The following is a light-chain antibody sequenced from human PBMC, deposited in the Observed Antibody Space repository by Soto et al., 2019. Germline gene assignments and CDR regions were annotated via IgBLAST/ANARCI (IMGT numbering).Light chain of an antibody. CDR3: QQYNSHPET. Sequence: DIQMTQSPSTLSASVGDRVTITCRASQSISSWLAWYQQKPGKAPNLLIYKASSLESGVPSRFSGSGSGTEFTLTISSLQPDDFATYYCQQYNSHPETFGQGTKVEIK. V-gene: IGKV1-5*03. CDR2: KAS. CDR1: QSISSW. J-gene: IGKJ1*01.